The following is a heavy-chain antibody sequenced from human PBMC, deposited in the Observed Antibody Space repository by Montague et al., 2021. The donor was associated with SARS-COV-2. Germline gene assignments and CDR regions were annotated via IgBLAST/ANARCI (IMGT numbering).Heavy chain of an antibody. V-gene: IGHV3-23*01. CDR1: GFIFSDYP. Sequence: SLRFSCAAAGFIFSDYPMTWVRQPPGAGLEWVSTVSGFDSTTYYADSVKGRFTISRDNSENTVFLQINSLRVEDTALYYCAKSYGSGAYHKRGIDHWGLGTLVTVSS. CDR3: AKSYGSGAYHKRGIDH. D-gene: IGHD3-10*01. CDR2: VSGFDSTT. J-gene: IGHJ4*02.